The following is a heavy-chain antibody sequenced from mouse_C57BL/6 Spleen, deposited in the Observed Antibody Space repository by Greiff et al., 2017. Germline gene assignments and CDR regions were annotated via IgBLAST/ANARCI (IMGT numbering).Heavy chain of an antibody. CDR3: ARSFITTDYAMDY. CDR1: GYSFTDYN. V-gene: IGHV1-39*01. Sequence: LVEPGASVKISCKASGYSFTDYNMNWVKQSNGKSLEWIGVINPNYGTTSYNQKFKGKATLTVDQSSSTAYMQLNSLTSEDSAVYYCARSFITTDYAMDYWGQGTSVTVSS. D-gene: IGHD1-1*01. J-gene: IGHJ4*01. CDR2: INPNYGTT.